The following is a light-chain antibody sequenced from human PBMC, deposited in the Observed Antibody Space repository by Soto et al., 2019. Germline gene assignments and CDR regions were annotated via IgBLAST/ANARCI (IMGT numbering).Light chain of an antibody. CDR2: DAS. J-gene: IGKJ4*01. V-gene: IGKV3-11*01. CDR1: QSVSSY. Sequence: EIVLTQSPATLSLSPGERATISCRASQSVSSYLAWYQQKPGQAPRLLIYDASNRATVIPARFSGSGSGTDFTLTISSLEPEDFAVYYCQQRSNWPTFGGGTKVDIK. CDR3: QQRSNWPT.